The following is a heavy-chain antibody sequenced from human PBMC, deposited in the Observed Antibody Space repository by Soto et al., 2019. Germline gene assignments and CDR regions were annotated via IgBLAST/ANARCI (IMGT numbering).Heavy chain of an antibody. Sequence: GGSLRLSCAASGFTFSSYSMNWVRQAPGKGLEWVSSISSSSSYIYYADSVKGRFTISRDNAKNSLYLQMNSLRAEDTAVYYCARDWGSSESYYYYYYGMDVWGQGTTVTVSS. V-gene: IGHV3-21*01. CDR1: GFTFSSYS. CDR2: ISSSSSYI. CDR3: ARDWGSSESYYYYYYGMDV. D-gene: IGHD3-16*01. J-gene: IGHJ6*02.